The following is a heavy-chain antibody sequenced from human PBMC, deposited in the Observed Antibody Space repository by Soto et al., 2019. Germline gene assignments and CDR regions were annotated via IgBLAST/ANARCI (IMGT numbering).Heavy chain of an antibody. CDR2: IVPIFGRP. D-gene: IGHD1-20*01. CDR1: GYTFNSYP. J-gene: IGHJ3*01. CDR3: AYFPCSHGKYKNTLDLDV. Sequence: QMQLAQSGAEVKRPGSSVKVSCKASGYTFNSYPLNWVRQAPGQGLEWIGGIVPIFGRPHYSEVLRGRVVIIANDSYDTVFVMQTNKPFADTATYYCAYFPCSHGKYKNTLDLDVCG. V-gene: IGHV1-69*01.